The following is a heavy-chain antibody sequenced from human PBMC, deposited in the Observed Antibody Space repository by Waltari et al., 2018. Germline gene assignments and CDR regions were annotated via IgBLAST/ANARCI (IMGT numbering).Heavy chain of an antibody. Sequence: QVQLVQSGAEVKKPGASVKVSCKASGYTFTSYAMHWVRQAPGQRLEWMGWINAGNGNTKYSQKFQGRVTITRDTSASTAYMELRSLRSEDTAVYYCARDYCSGGSCYGMDVWGQGTTVTVSS. D-gene: IGHD2-15*01. CDR1: GYTFTSYA. V-gene: IGHV1-3*01. CDR2: INAGNGNT. J-gene: IGHJ6*02. CDR3: ARDYCSGGSCYGMDV.